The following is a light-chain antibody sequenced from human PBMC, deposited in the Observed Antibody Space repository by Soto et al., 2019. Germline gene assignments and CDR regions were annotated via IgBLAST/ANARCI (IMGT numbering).Light chain of an antibody. V-gene: IGLV2-8*01. CDR1: SSDIGGYNF. CDR3: ASYAGVNNLL. J-gene: IGLJ2*01. Sequence: QSALTQPPSASGSPGQSVTISCTGTSSDIGGYNFVSWYQQHPGKAPKLMIYDVTKRPSGVPDRFSGSKSVNTASLTVSGLQAEDEADYYCASYAGVNNLLFGGGTKVTVL. CDR2: DVT.